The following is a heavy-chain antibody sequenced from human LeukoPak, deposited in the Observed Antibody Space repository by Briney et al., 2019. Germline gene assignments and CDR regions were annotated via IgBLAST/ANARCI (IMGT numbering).Heavy chain of an antibody. Sequence: ASVTVSCTASGYTFTSYGISWVRQAPGQGLEWMGRINPNSGGTNYAQKFQGRVTMTRDTSISTAYMELSRLRSDDTAVYYCARDALAIAAAGPGRFDPWGQGTLVTVSS. CDR1: GYTFTSYG. J-gene: IGHJ5*02. V-gene: IGHV1-2*06. CDR3: ARDALAIAAAGPGRFDP. D-gene: IGHD6-13*01. CDR2: INPNSGGT.